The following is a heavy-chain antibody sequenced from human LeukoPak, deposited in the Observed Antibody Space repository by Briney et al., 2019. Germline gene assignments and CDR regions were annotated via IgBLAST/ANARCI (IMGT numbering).Heavy chain of an antibody. CDR1: GGSISSYY. V-gene: IGHV4-59*01. D-gene: IGHD3-22*01. J-gene: IGHJ3*02. CDR2: IYYSGST. CDR3: AGSVSDYYDANPDAFDI. Sequence: KPSETLSLTCTVSGGSISSYYWSWIRQPPGKGLEWIGYIYYSGSTNYNPSLKSRVTISVDTSKNQFSLKLSSVTAADTAVYYCAGSVSDYYDANPDAFDIWGQGTMVTVSS.